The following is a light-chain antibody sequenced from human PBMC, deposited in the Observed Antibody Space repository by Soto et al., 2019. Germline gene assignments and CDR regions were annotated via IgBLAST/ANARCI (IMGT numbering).Light chain of an antibody. J-gene: IGKJ1*01. CDR2: GAS. Sequence: EIVMTQSPATLSVSPGERATLSCRASQSVSNNLAWYQQKPGQAPRLLIYGASTRATGIPARCSGSGSGTEFTLTVSSLQSEDFAVYYCQQYNTWPRTFGQGTKVEIK. CDR3: QQYNTWPRT. CDR1: QSVSNN. V-gene: IGKV3-15*01.